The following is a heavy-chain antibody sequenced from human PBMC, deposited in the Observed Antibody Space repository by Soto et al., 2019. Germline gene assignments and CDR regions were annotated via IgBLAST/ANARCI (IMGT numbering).Heavy chain of an antibody. V-gene: IGHV4-59*01. CDR1: GASISRYS. J-gene: IGHJ6*02. D-gene: IGHD6-19*01. Sequence: PSETLSLTCTVSGASISRYSWSWIRQSTGKGLEWIGYLYNTGSTIYNPSLKSRVTISVDTSKNQFSLKMNSVTAADTAVYYCARGLVGYSSGGTYYYYGMDVWGQGTTLTVSS. CDR3: ARGLVGYSSGGTYYYYGMDV. CDR2: LYNTGST.